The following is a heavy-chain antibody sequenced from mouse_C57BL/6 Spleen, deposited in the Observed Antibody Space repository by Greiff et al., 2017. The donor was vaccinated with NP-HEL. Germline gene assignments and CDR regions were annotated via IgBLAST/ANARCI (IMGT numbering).Heavy chain of an antibody. D-gene: IGHD1-1*01. V-gene: IGHV1-9*01. CDR2: ILPGSGST. Sequence: VQLQQSGAELMKPGASVKLSCKATGYTFTGYWIEWVKQRPGHGLEWIGEILPGSGSTNYNEKFKGKATFTADTSSNTAYMQLSSLTTEDSAIYYCARMGIYYYGSTYYAMDYWGQGTSVTVSS. CDR1: GYTFTGYW. J-gene: IGHJ4*01. CDR3: ARMGIYYYGSTYYAMDY.